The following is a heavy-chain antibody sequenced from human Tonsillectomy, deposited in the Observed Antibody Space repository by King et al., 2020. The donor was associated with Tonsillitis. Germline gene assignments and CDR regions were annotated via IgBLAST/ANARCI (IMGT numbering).Heavy chain of an antibody. Sequence: VQLQESGPGLVKPSQTLSLTCAVSGGSISSGGYSWSWIRQPPGKGLEWIGYIYYSGSTYYNPSLKSRVTISVDTSKNQFSLKLSSVTAADTAVYYCARVRYYYDSSGYRPDAFAIWGQGTMVTVSS. CDR2: IYYSGST. D-gene: IGHD3-22*01. CDR3: ARVRYYYDSSGYRPDAFAI. J-gene: IGHJ3*02. V-gene: IGHV4-30-4*07. CDR1: GGSISSGGYS.